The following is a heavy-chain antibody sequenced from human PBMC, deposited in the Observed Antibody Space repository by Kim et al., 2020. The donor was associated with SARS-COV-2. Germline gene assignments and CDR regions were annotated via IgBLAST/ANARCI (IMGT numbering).Heavy chain of an antibody. CDR1: GYTFTSYA. CDR2: INAGNGNT. Sequence: ASVKVSCKASGYTFTSYAMHWVRQAPGQRLEWMGWINAGNGNTKYSQKFQGRVTITRDTSASTAYMELSSLRSEDTAVYYCARAPSRYYYDSSGYHTTQYAFDIWGQGTMVTVSS. D-gene: IGHD3-22*01. J-gene: IGHJ3*02. V-gene: IGHV1-3*01. CDR3: ARAPSRYYYDSSGYHTTQYAFDI.